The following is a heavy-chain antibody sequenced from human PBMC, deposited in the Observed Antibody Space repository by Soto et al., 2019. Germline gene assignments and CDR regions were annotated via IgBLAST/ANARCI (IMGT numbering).Heavy chain of an antibody. CDR1: GFNFSSYW. Sequence: EVQLVESGGGLVQPGGSLRLSCAASGFNFSSYWMHWVRQAPGKGLVWVSRLHSDGRTTTYADSVKGRFTISRDNAKNTLYLQMNSLRAEDTAVYYCARELPTTIRGGYYYSYGMDVWGQGTTVTVSS. V-gene: IGHV3-74*03. CDR2: LHSDGRTT. CDR3: ARELPTTIRGGYYYSYGMDV. D-gene: IGHD2-2*02. J-gene: IGHJ6*02.